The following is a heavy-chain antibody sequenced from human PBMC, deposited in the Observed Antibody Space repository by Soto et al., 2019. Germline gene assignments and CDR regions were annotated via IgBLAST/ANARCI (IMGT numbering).Heavy chain of an antibody. V-gene: IGHV4-39*01. CDR1: GGSISSRLYY. D-gene: IGHD4-4*01. J-gene: IGHJ4*02. CDR3: GRHFRADYSPGGAGIPAS. CDR2: IYFSGST. Sequence: PSETLSLTCTVFGGSISSRLYYWDWIRQPPGKGLEWIGNIYFSGSTYYSPSLRSRVSISVDTSNNQFSLELSSVTAADTAVYFCGRHFRADYSPGGAGIPASGGPGTLVPVS.